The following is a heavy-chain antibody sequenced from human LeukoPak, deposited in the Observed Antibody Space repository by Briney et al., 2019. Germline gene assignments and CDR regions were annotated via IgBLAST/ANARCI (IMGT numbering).Heavy chain of an antibody. V-gene: IGHV4-31*03. CDR3: ARTGIAAAGTREVFGY. CDR1: GGSISSGGYY. CDR2: INYSGST. D-gene: IGHD6-13*01. Sequence: SETLSLTCTVSGGSISSGGYYWSWIRQLPGKGLEWIGYINYSGSTYYNPSLKSRVTISVDTSKNQFSLKLSSVTAADTAVYYCARTGIAAAGTREVFGYWGQGTLVTVSS. J-gene: IGHJ4*02.